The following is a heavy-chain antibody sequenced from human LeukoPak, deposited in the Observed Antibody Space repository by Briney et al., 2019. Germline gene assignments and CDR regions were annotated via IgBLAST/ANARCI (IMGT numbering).Heavy chain of an antibody. CDR3: ASPMVRDPEVYYYYYMDV. V-gene: IGHV3-7*03. D-gene: IGHD3-10*01. CDR1: GFTFGSYW. Sequence: PGGSLRLSCAASGFTFGSYWMSWVRQAPGKGLEWVANIKQDGSEKYYVDSVKGRFTISRDNAKNSLYLQMNSLRAENTAVYYCASPMVRDPEVYYYYYMDVWGKGTTVTISS. CDR2: IKQDGSEK. J-gene: IGHJ6*03.